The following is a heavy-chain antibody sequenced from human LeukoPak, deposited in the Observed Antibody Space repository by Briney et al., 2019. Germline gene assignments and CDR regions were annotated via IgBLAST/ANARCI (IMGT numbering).Heavy chain of an antibody. CDR3: ARSFGVRTEY. V-gene: IGHV3-74*01. Sequence: GGSLRRSCAASGFTFNNYWFHWVRQAPGKGLVWVSRLNTDGSITNYADSVKGRFTISRDNAKNTLYLQMNSLRAEDTAVYYCARSFGVRTEYWRQGTVDTVSS. CDR2: LNTDGSIT. CDR1: GFTFNNYW. J-gene: IGHJ4*02. D-gene: IGHD2-8*01.